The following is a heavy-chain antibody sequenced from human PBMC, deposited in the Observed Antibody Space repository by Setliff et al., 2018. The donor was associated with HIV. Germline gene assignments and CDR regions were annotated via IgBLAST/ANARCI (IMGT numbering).Heavy chain of an antibody. CDR2: IIPIFGST. Sequence: GASVKVSCKASGGTFSNYAISWVRQAPGQGLEWMGGIIPIFGSTKYAQKFQGRVTITADESTSTADMELSSLRSEDTVVYYCARDDHYYDSGSYYSDWYFDLWGRGTLVTVSS. J-gene: IGHJ2*01. CDR3: ARDDHYYDSGSYYSDWYFDL. D-gene: IGHD3-10*01. V-gene: IGHV1-69*13. CDR1: GGTFSNYA.